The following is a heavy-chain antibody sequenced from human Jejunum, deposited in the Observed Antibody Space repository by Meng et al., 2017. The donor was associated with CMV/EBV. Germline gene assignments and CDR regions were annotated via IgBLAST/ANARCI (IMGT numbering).Heavy chain of an antibody. D-gene: IGHD2/OR15-2a*01. J-gene: IGHJ5*02. CDR3: ARGGNFDP. CDR2: IGTNTGTP. V-gene: IGHV7-4-1*02. CDR1: GYTFSTYT. Sequence: QVQLVQSGSELKKPGASVKVSCKASGYTFSTYTINWVRQAHGRGLEWMGWIGTNTGTPTYTRGFTGRFVFSLDTSVSTAYLQISSLKAEDTAVYYCARGGNFDPWGQGTLVTVSS.